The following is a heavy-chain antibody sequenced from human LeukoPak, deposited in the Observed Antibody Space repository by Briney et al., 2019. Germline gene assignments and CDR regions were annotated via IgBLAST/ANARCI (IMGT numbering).Heavy chain of an antibody. CDR2: INWNGGST. CDR3: ARDPRIAVAGRYYYYGMDV. V-gene: IGHV3-20*01. CDR1: GFTFDDYG. D-gene: IGHD6-19*01. Sequence: PGGSLRLSCAASGFTFDDYGMSWVRHAPGKGLEWVSGINWNGGSTVYADSVKGRFAISRDNAKNSLYLQMNSLRAQDTALYHCARDPRIAVAGRYYYYGMDVWGQGTTVTVSS. J-gene: IGHJ6*02.